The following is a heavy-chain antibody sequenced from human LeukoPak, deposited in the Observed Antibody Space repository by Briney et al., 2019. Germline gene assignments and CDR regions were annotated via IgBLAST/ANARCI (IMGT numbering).Heavy chain of an antibody. V-gene: IGHV4-34*01. D-gene: IGHD4-17*01. J-gene: IGHJ2*01. CDR3: ATVTQYWYFDL. CDR2: INHSGST. CDR1: GGSYCGYY. Sequence: SETLSLTCAVYGGSYCGYYWSWYRQPPGKGLEWIGEINHSGSTNYNPSLKSRVTISVDTSKNQFSLKLSSVTAADTAVYYCATVTQYWYFDLWGRGTLVTVSS.